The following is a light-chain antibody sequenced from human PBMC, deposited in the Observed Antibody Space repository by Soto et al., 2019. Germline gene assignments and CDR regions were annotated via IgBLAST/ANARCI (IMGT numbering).Light chain of an antibody. Sequence: DIQMTQSPSTLSASVGDRVTITCRASQSISSWLAWYQQKPGKAPKLLIYDASSLESRVPSSVICSGYWTEFTLSMSSLQPNDIASYDCEQYNTYYPRFGRGSKVDIK. CDR1: QSISSW. CDR3: EQYNTYYPR. J-gene: IGKJ1*01. CDR2: DAS. V-gene: IGKV1-5*01.